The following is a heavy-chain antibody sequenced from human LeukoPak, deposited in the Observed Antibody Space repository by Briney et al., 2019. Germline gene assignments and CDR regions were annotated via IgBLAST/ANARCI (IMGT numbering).Heavy chain of an antibody. CDR2: INENGDIA. CDR1: GLPLVVKA. Sequence: PGGPLKLSWAAPGLPLVVKAWTWSGKGQGKGLEWVSLINENGDIAYYGDSVRGRFTVSRDNAKNSLYLQMNSLTTEDTALYYCAKARWEPNFDYWGQGTLVTVSS. V-gene: IGHV3-43*02. D-gene: IGHD1-26*01. CDR3: AKARWEPNFDY. J-gene: IGHJ4*02.